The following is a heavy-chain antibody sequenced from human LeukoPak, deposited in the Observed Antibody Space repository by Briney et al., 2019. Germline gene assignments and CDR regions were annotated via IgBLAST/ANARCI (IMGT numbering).Heavy chain of an antibody. V-gene: IGHV3-33*01. CDR2: IWYDGSNK. Sequence: GRSLRLSCAASGFTFSSYGTHWVRQAPGKGLEWVAVIWYDGSNKYYADSVKGRFTISRDNSKNTLYLQMNSLRAEDTAVYYCARVSSRDDYIWGSYLDYWGQGTLVTVSS. D-gene: IGHD3-16*02. CDR1: GFTFSSYG. CDR3: ARVSSRDDYIWGSYLDY. J-gene: IGHJ4*02.